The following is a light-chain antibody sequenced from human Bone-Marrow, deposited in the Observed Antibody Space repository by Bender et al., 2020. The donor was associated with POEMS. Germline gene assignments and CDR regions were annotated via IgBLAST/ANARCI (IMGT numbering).Light chain of an antibody. V-gene: IGLV2-14*03. Sequence: QSALTQPASVSGSPGQSITISCTGISSDVASYNFVSWYQQHPGRAPQLIIYVVTNRPSGISSRFFGSRAGNTASLTISGLQAEDEAEYYCSAYTAVTTVFRGGTKVNVL. CDR2: VVT. CDR1: SSDVASYNF. J-gene: IGLJ3*02. CDR3: SAYTAVTTV.